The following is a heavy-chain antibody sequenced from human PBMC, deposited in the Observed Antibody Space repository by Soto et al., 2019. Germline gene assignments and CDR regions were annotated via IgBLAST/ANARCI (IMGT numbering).Heavy chain of an antibody. Sequence: SETLSLTCTVSGGSVSSPGYYWSWIRQPPGKGLEWIGYVYNSGSTNSNPSLKSRVTISVDTSKNQFSLKLSSVTAADTAVYYCAGGVYGDLDCWGPGTLVTVSS. CDR1: GGSVSSPGYY. D-gene: IGHD4-17*01. CDR2: VYNSGST. V-gene: IGHV4-61*08. J-gene: IGHJ4*02. CDR3: AGGVYGDLDC.